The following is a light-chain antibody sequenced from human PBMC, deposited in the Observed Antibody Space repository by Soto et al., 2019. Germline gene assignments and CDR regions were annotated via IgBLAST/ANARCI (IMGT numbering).Light chain of an antibody. CDR1: SSDVGGYNF. V-gene: IGLV2-14*03. CDR2: DVR. CDR3: SSYAGSNNYV. J-gene: IGLJ1*01. Sequence: QSALTQPASVSGSPGQSITISCTGTSSDVGGYNFVSWYQQHPGKAPKFIIYDVRNRPSGVSNRFSGSKSGNTASLTVSGLQAEDEADYYCSSYAGSNNYVFGTGTKVTVL.